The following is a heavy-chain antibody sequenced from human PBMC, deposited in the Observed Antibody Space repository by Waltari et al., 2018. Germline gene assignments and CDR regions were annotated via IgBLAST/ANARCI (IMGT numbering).Heavy chain of an antibody. CDR3: ATSRYCSSTSCPGDYYYMDV. J-gene: IGHJ6*03. V-gene: IGHV1-69-2*01. CDR1: GYTFTDYY. CDR2: VDPEDGET. Sequence: EVQLVQSGAEVKKPGATVKISCKVSGYTFTDYYMHWVQQAPGQGLEWMGLVDPEDGETIYAEKFQGRVTITADTSTDTAYMELSSLRSEDTAVYYCATSRYCSSTSCPGDYYYMDVWGKGTTVTISS. D-gene: IGHD2-2*01.